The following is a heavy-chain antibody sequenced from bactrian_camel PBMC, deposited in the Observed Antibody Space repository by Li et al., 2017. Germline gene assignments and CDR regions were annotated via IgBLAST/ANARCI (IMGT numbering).Heavy chain of an antibody. V-gene: IGHV3S68*01. CDR1: SNTYRRRC. Sequence: HVQLVESGGGSVQAGGSLRLACAADSNTYRRRCMGWFRQAPGKEREGVARINTRYGVTAYADSVKGRFAISQGNSKNSLYLRMNSLKPEDTAMYYCAASRGVASFSAMTYAYWGQGTQVTVS. CDR3: AASRGVASFSAMTYAY. D-gene: IGHD1*01. CDR2: INTRYGVT. J-gene: IGHJ4*01.